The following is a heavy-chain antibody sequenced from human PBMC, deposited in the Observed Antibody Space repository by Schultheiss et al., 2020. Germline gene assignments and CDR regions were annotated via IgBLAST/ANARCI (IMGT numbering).Heavy chain of an antibody. V-gene: IGHV4-59*06. Sequence: SETLSLTCTVSGGSISSYYWSWIRQPAGKGLEWIGSIYYSGSTYYNPSLKSRVTISVDTSKNQFSLKLSSVTAADTAVYYCSLGYCSGGGCPPAYWGQGTLVTVSS. CDR3: SLGYCSGGGCPPAY. D-gene: IGHD2-15*01. CDR1: GGSISSYY. J-gene: IGHJ4*02. CDR2: IYYSGST.